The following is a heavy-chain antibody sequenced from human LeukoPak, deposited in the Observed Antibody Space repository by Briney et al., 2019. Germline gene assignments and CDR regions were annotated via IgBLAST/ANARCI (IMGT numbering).Heavy chain of an antibody. Sequence: ASVKVSCKASGYTFSDYYLHWVRQAPGQGLEWMGWINPSSGGTKYVQKFQGRVTMTRDTSISTGYMELSRLRSDDTAVYYCARPIRGSYVEDAFDMWGQGTMVTVSA. V-gene: IGHV1-2*02. J-gene: IGHJ3*02. D-gene: IGHD1-26*01. CDR2: INPSSGGT. CDR1: GYTFSDYY. CDR3: ARPIRGSYVEDAFDM.